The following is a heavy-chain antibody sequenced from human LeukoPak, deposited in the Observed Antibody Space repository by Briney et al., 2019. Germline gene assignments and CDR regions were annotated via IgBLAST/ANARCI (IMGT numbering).Heavy chain of an antibody. Sequence: LETLSLTCSVPGGSVSSYYWSWIRQPPGKGLEWIGYVYYTGSTNYNPSLKSRVTMFEDKSKNQFSLRLYSVTVADTAVYYCARHFAYSSSSYFDYWGQGSLVTVSS. CDR1: GGSVSSYY. J-gene: IGHJ4*02. CDR3: ARHFAYSSSSYFDY. V-gene: IGHV4-59*08. D-gene: IGHD6-6*01. CDR2: VYYTGST.